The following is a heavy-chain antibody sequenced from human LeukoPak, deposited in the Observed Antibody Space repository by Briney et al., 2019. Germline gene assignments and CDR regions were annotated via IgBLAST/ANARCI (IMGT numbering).Heavy chain of an antibody. V-gene: IGHV7-4-1*02. D-gene: IGHD4-17*01. CDR3: ARTNDYGDETYYFDY. CDR1: GYTFTGYY. J-gene: IGHJ4*02. CDR2: INTNTGNP. Sequence: GASVKVSCKASGYTFTGYYMHWVRQAPGQGLEGMGWINTNTGNPTYAQGFTGRFVFSLDTSVSTAYLQISSLKAEDTAVYYCARTNDYGDETYYFDYWGQGPLVTVSS.